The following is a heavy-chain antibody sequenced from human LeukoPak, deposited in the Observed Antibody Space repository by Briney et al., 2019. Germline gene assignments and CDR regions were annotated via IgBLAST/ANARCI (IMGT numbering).Heavy chain of an antibody. CDR2: ISGSGGST. CDR1: GFTFSSYT. J-gene: IGHJ4*02. Sequence: GGSLRLSCAASGFTFSSYTMSWVRQAPGKGLEWVSAISGSGGSTYYADSVKGRFTISRDNSKNTLYLQMNSLRAEDTAVYYCAKLSVGYCSGGSCSLDYWGQGTLVTVSS. CDR3: AKLSVGYCSGGSCSLDY. D-gene: IGHD2-15*01. V-gene: IGHV3-23*01.